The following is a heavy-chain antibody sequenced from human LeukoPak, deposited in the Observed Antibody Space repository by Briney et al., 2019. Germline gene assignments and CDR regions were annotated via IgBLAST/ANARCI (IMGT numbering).Heavy chain of an antibody. J-gene: IGHJ4*02. CDR3: ARAVGNSENFDY. V-gene: IGHV3-74*01. CDR1: GFTFSSYW. CDR2: IKSDGSST. D-gene: IGHD4-23*01. Sequence: GGSLRLSCAASGFTFSSYWMHWVRQAPGKGLVWVSRIKSDGSSTNYADSVKGRFTISRDNAKNTLYLQMNSLRAEDTAVYYCARAVGNSENFDYWGQGTLVTVSS.